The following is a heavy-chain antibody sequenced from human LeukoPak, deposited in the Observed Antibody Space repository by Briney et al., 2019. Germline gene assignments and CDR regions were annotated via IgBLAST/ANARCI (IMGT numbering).Heavy chain of an antibody. Sequence: AASVKVSCKASGGTFSSYAISWVRQAPGQGLEWMGRIIPILGIANYAQKFQGRVTITADKSTSTAYMELSSLRSEDTAVYYCARARGCSGGSCYPSGYYGMDVWGQGTTVTVSS. CDR2: IIPILGIA. CDR1: GGTFSSYA. V-gene: IGHV1-69*04. CDR3: ARARGCSGGSCYPSGYYGMDV. J-gene: IGHJ6*02. D-gene: IGHD2-15*01.